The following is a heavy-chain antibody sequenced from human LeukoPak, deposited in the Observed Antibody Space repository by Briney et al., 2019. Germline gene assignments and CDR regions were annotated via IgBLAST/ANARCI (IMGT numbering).Heavy chain of an antibody. Sequence: GESLKISCKGSGYTFSSYWIGWVRQMPGKGLEWMGIIYPGDSDTRYSPSLQGQVSISVDTSIGTAYLQWSSLKASDTAIYYCARQNDFRLDYWGQGTLVTVSS. CDR1: GYTFSSYW. CDR3: ARQNDFRLDY. D-gene: IGHD3-3*01. V-gene: IGHV5-51*01. CDR2: IYPGDSDT. J-gene: IGHJ4*02.